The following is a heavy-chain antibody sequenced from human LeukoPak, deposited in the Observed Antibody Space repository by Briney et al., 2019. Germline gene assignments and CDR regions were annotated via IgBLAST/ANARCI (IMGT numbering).Heavy chain of an antibody. CDR3: ARLVYCGGDCRRAAFDI. D-gene: IGHD2-21*02. V-gene: IGHV1-46*01. J-gene: IGHJ3*02. CDR1: GYTFTSYY. Sequence: ASVTVSCTASGYTFTSYYMHWVRQAPGQGLEWMGIINPGGGSTSYAQKFQGRVTMTRDTSTSTVYMKLSSLRSEDTAVYYCARLVYCGGDCRRAAFDIWGQGTMVTVSS. CDR2: INPGGGST.